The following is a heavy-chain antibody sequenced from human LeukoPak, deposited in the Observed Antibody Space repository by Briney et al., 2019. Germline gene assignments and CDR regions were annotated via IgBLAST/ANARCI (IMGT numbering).Heavy chain of an antibody. Sequence: AGGSLRLSCAASGFTFGEYYMSWIRQAPGKGLEWVADISPTSDIVWYGDSAKGRFTISRDYAKDSLYLQMNSLGAEDTAVYYCARETVAGTFDYWSQGTLVTVSS. J-gene: IGHJ4*02. CDR3: ARETVAGTFDY. CDR1: GFTFGEYY. V-gene: IGHV3-11*01. D-gene: IGHD1-1*01. CDR2: ISPTSDIV.